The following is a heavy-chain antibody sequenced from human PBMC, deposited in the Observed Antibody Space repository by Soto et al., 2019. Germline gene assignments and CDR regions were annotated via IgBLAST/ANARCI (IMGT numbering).Heavy chain of an antibody. D-gene: IGHD3-22*01. CDR1: GGSISSGDYY. V-gene: IGHV4-30-4*01. CDR3: ARAGDYYDSSGYYPDY. CDR2: IYYSGST. Sequence: SETLSLTCTVSGGSISSGDYYCGWIRQPPGKGLEWIGYIYYSGSTYYNPSLKSRVTISVDTSKNQFSLKLSSVTAADTAVYYCARAGDYYDSSGYYPDYWGQGTLVTVSS. J-gene: IGHJ4*02.